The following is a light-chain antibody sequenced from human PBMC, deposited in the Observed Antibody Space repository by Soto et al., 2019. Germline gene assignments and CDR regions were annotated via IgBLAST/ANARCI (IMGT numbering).Light chain of an antibody. CDR3: LQHYAYPWT. J-gene: IGKJ1*01. V-gene: IGKV1-17*03. CDR2: LAT. CDR1: QDISRF. Sequence: DIQMTQSPSAVSASVGDRVTITCRASQDISRFLAWFRQNPGKVPKRLVYLATALQNGAPSRFSGSDSGTEFNFTISSLQPEDFATYYCLQHYAYPWTFGQGTKVDIK.